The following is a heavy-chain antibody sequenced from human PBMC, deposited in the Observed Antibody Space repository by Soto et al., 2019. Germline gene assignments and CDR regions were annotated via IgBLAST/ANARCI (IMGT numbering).Heavy chain of an antibody. CDR2: IYYSGST. Sequence: SETLSLTCTVSGGSINSYYWSWIRQPPGKGLEWIGYIYYSGSTNYNPSLKSRVTISVDTSKNQFSLKLSSVTAADTAMYYCARHGKFSTGTYQGFDYWGQGTVVTVSS. D-gene: IGHD2-8*02. V-gene: IGHV4-59*01. CDR3: ARHGKFSTGTYQGFDY. J-gene: IGHJ4*02. CDR1: GGSINSYY.